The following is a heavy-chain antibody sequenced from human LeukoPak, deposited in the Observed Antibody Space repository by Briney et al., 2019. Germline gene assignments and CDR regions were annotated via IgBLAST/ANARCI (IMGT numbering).Heavy chain of an antibody. D-gene: IGHD2/OR15-2a*01. J-gene: IGHJ4*02. Sequence: SETLSLTCTVSGGSISSYYWSWIRQPPGKGLEWIGYIYNSGSTNYNPSPKSRVTISVDTSKNQFSLKLSSVTAADTAVYYCARIYPTENTGNYFDYWGQGTLVTVSS. CDR1: GGSISSYY. V-gene: IGHV4-59*08. CDR2: IYNSGST. CDR3: ARIYPTENTGNYFDY.